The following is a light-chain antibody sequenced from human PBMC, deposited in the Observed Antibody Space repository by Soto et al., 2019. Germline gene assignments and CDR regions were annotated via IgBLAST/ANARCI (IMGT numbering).Light chain of an antibody. CDR2: AAS. CDR3: QQNAITPPWT. V-gene: IGKV1-39*01. J-gene: IGKJ1*01. Sequence: QLTQSPSSLSASVGARVIITCRASQSVSRSLNWYQQKAGQAPKLLIYAASTLHSGVPSRFSGSGSGTEFTLTISSLQPEDFATYYCQQNAITPPWTFGQGTKVDI. CDR1: QSVSRS.